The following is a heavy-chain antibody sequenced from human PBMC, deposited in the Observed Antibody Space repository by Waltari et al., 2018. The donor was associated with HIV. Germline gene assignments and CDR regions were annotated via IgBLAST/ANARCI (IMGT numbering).Heavy chain of an antibody. D-gene: IGHD1-26*01. Sequence: QLQLQESGPGLVKPSETLSLTCPGPGGSVSSRTYFWGWIRQPPGKGLEWVGRIYYTGRAYYNPSLKSRVTISVDTSKNQFSLKVTSVTAADTAVYYCARHALRVGAAYWNFDLWGRGTLVTVSS. CDR2: IYYTGRA. J-gene: IGHJ2*01. CDR1: GGSVSSRTYF. V-gene: IGHV4-39*01. CDR3: ARHALRVGAAYWNFDL.